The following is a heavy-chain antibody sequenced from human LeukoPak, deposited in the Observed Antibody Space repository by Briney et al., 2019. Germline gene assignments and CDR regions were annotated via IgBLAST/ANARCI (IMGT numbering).Heavy chain of an antibody. D-gene: IGHD4-17*01. V-gene: IGHV3-23*01. J-gene: IGHJ4*02. CDR1: GFTFSSYA. Sequence: GGSLRLSCAASGFTFSSYAMSWVRQAPGKGLEWVSAISGSGGSTYYADSVKGRFTISRDNSKNTLYLQMNSLRAEDTAVYYCAKGEDYGDYVSAGRIDYWGQGTLVTVSS. CDR2: ISGSGGST. CDR3: AKGEDYGDYVSAGRIDY.